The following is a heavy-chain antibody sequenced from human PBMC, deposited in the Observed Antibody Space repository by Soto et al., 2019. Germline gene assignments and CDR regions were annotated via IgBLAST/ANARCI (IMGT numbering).Heavy chain of an antibody. CDR1: GFMFGTSG. V-gene: IGHV3-33*01. Sequence: GGSLRLSCEASGFMFGTSGMHWVRQAPGKGLEWVSGIWLDGSERYYSDSVKGRFTISRDNSKNTLFLQMNSLRVEDTAVYFCARDASGTTSFLVSWGPGTLVTVSP. J-gene: IGHJ1*01. CDR2: IWLDGSER. CDR3: ARDASGTTSFLVS. D-gene: IGHD1-1*01.